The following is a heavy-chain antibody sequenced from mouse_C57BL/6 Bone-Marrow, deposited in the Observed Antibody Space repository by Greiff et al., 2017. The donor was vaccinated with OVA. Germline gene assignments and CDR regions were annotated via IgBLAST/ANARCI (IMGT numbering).Heavy chain of an antibody. J-gene: IGHJ1*03. CDR2: INYDGSST. CDR3: ARDDYALYWYFDV. V-gene: IGHV5-16*01. Sequence: EVQLQESEGGLVQPGSSMKLSCTASGFTFSDYYMAWVRQVPEKGLEWVANINYDGSSTYYRDSLKSRFIISRDNAKNILYLQMSRLKSDDTATYYCARDDYALYWYFDVWGTGTTVTVSS. D-gene: IGHD2-4*01. CDR1: GFTFSDYY.